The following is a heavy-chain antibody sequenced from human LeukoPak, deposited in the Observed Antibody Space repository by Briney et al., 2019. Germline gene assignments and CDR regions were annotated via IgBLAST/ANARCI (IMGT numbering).Heavy chain of an antibody. V-gene: IGHV4-4*02. J-gene: IGHJ4*02. CDR3: ARDRWLGY. CDR2: ISLSGVT. CDR1: GGSISSTNW. Sequence: SETLSLTCGVSGGSISSTNWWSWVRQPPGQGLEWIGEISLSGVTNYNPSLKSRVTMSLDRSKNQFSLKLASVTTADTAVYYCARDRWLGYWGQGTLVTVSS. D-gene: IGHD5-12*01.